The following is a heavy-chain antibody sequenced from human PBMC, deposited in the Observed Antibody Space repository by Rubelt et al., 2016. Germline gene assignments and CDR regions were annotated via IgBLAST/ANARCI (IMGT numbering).Heavy chain of an antibody. Sequence: GKGLEWVSGISCSGGSTYCADSVKGRFTISRDNSKNTLYVQMNSLRAEDTAVYYCVRGGFDIWGQGTMVTVSS. D-gene: IGHD2-15*01. CDR3: VRGGFDI. V-gene: IGHV3-23*01. CDR2: ISCSGGST. J-gene: IGHJ3*02.